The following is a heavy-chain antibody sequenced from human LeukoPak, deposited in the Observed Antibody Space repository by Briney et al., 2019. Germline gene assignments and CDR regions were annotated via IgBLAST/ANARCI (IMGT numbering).Heavy chain of an antibody. CDR3: ATDPDDYGNYEVAY. CDR2: FDPEDGET. D-gene: IGHD4-11*01. CDR1: GYTLTKLS. Sequence: GASVKLSCKVSGYTLTKLSMRWVRQAPGKGPEWMGGFDPEDGETIYAQNIQGRVTMTEDTSTDTAYMELSSLRSEDTAVYYCATDPDDYGNYEVAYSGQGTLVTVSS. V-gene: IGHV1-24*01. J-gene: IGHJ4*02.